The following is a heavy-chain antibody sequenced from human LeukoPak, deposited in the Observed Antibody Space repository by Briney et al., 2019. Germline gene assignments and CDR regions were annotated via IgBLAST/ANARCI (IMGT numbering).Heavy chain of an antibody. CDR1: GXTFSSYS. D-gene: IGHD1-26*01. Sequence: GGSLRLSCAASGXTFSSYSMNWVRQAPGKGLEWVSSISSSSSYIYYADSVKGRFTISRDNAKNSLYLQMNSLRAEDTAVYYCARDVEYSGSYVDYWGQGTLVTVSS. CDR2: ISSSSSYI. V-gene: IGHV3-21*01. J-gene: IGHJ4*02. CDR3: ARDVEYSGSYVDY.